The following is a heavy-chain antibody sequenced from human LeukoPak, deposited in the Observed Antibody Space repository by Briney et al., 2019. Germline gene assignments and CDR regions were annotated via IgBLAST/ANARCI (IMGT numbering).Heavy chain of an antibody. D-gene: IGHD3-10*01. CDR2: ISGTGGST. CDR1: GFTFSTYA. J-gene: IGHJ4*02. Sequence: GGSLRLSCAASGFTFSTYAMTWVRQAPGKGLESVSVISGTGGSTYYADSVKGRFTISRDNSKNTLHLQMNSLRADDTAVYYCAKDHYGSGSTTLDYWGQGTLVTVSS. CDR3: AKDHYGSGSTTLDY. V-gene: IGHV3-23*01.